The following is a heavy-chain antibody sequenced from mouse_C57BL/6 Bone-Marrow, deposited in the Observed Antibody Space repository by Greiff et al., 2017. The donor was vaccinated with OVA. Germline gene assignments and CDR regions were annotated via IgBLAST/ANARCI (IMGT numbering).Heavy chain of an antibody. D-gene: IGHD2-4*01. CDR1: GYTFTSYW. V-gene: IGHV1-52*01. Sequence: QVQLQQPGAELVRPGSSVKLSCKASGYTFTSYWMPWVKQRPIQGLEWIGNIDPSDSENHYNQKFKDKATLTVDKSSSTAYMQLSSLTSEDSAVYYCARRGLRRAMDYWGQGTSVTVSS. CDR3: ARRGLRRAMDY. CDR2: IDPSDSEN. J-gene: IGHJ4*01.